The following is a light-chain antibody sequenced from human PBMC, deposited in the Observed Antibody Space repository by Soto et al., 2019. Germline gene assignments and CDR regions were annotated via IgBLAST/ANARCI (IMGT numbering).Light chain of an antibody. Sequence: QPVLTQPPSVSGAPGQRVTISCTGISSKIGAGFDVHWYQQLPGTAPKLLIYGNSNRPSGVPDRFSGSKSGTSASLAITGLQAEDEADYYCQSYDSSLSGSVVFGGGTQLTVL. CDR2: GNS. CDR1: SSKIGAGFD. CDR3: QSYDSSLSGSVV. J-gene: IGLJ2*01. V-gene: IGLV1-40*01.